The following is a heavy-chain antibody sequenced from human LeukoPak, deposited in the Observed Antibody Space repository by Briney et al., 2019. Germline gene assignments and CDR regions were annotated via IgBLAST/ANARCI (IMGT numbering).Heavy chain of an antibody. D-gene: IGHD6-6*01. V-gene: IGHV4-34*01. CDR2: INHSGST. Sequence: KPSETLSLTCAVYDGSFSGYYWSWIRQPPGKGLEWIGEINHSGSTNYNPSLKSRVTISVDTSKNQFSLKLSSVTAADTAVYYCARGIAARLHYYYMDVWGKGTTVTVSS. J-gene: IGHJ6*03. CDR3: ARGIAARLHYYYMDV. CDR1: DGSFSGYY.